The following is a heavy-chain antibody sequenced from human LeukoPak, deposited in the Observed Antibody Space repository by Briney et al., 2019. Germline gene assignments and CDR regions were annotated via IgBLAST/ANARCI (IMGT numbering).Heavy chain of an antibody. V-gene: IGHV3-33*08. CDR2: IWYDGSQK. Sequence: GGSLRLSCEPSGFTFSDYGIHWVRQAPGKGLEWVAVIWYDGSQKYYADSVKGRFTISRDNSKNTLFLQMNSLRAEDTAVYYCARDLGTSWFLDYWGQGTLVTVSS. CDR1: GFTFSDYG. D-gene: IGHD6-13*01. CDR3: ARDLGTSWFLDY. J-gene: IGHJ4*02.